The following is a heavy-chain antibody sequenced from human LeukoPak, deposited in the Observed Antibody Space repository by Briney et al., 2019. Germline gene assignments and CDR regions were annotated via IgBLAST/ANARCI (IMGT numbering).Heavy chain of an antibody. D-gene: IGHD2-2*02. V-gene: IGHV3-48*04. CDR3: ARGSVQLLYSPPVYFDY. CDR2: ISSSSSTI. Sequence: GGSLRLSCAASGFTFSSYSMNWVRQAPGKGLEWVSYISSSSSTIYYADSVKGRFTISRDNAKNSLYLQMNSLRAEDTAVYYCARGSVQLLYSPPVYFDYWGQGTLVTVSS. CDR1: GFTFSSYS. J-gene: IGHJ4*02.